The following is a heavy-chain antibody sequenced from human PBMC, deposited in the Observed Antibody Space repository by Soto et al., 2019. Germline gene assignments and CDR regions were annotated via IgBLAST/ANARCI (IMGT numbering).Heavy chain of an antibody. CDR1: GFTFSSYD. J-gene: IGHJ6*02. CDR2: IGTAGDT. Sequence: EVQLVESGGGLVQPGGSLRLSCAASGFTFSSYDMHWVRQATGKGLEWVSAIGTAGDTYYPGSVKGRFTISRENAKNSLXLXXNSLRAGDTAVYYCARGGAVAGSKYRGYYYYGMDVWGQGTTVTVSS. V-gene: IGHV3-13*01. D-gene: IGHD6-19*01. CDR3: ARGGAVAGSKYRGYYYYGMDV.